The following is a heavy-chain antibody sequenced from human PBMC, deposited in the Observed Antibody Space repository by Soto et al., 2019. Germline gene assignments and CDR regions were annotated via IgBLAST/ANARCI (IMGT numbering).Heavy chain of an antibody. D-gene: IGHD2-8*02. V-gene: IGHV4-34*01. J-gene: IGHJ4*02. CDR3: ARDKITGLFDY. CDR2: INHSGST. CDR1: GGSFSGYY. Sequence: TSETLSLTCAVCGGSFSGYYWTWIRQPPGTGLEWIGEINHSGSTNYNPSLKSRVTTSVDTSKNQFSLKLTSVTAADKAVYYCARDKITGLFDYWGQGTLVTVSS.